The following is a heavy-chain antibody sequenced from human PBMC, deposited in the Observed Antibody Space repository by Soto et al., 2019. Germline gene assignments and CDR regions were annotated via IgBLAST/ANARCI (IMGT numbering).Heavy chain of an antibody. V-gene: IGHV4-38-2*01. Sequence: SETLSLTCDVSGYSITSGYYWGWIRQPPGKGLEWLGSISYSGNMFYKSSLASRISISVDTSKNHFYLRLTSVSAADTALYYCTRGAGAPWVRFDYWGQGSQVTVSS. J-gene: IGHJ4*02. CDR2: ISYSGNM. D-gene: IGHD3-22*01. CDR1: GYSITSGYY. CDR3: TRGAGAPWVRFDY.